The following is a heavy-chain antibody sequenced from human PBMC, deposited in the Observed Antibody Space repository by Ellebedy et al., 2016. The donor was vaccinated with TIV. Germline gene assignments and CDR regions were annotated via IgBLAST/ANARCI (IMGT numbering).Heavy chain of an antibody. J-gene: IGHJ6*02. D-gene: IGHD3-10*01. CDR3: AKDKGSGTYYNLYFGMDV. V-gene: IGHV3-30*18. CDR1: GLTVSNNY. Sequence: GESLKISXAVSGLTVSNNYMRWVRQAPGKGLEWVATISFDGSDKYYTESVKGRFTISKENSKNTLFLQMNSLRAEDTAVYHCAKDKGSGTYYNLYFGMDVWGQGTTVIVAS. CDR2: ISFDGSDK.